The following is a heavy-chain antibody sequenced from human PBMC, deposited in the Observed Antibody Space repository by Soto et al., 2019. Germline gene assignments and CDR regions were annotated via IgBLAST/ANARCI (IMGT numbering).Heavy chain of an antibody. CDR1: GDSISAYS. V-gene: IGHV4-59*04. J-gene: IGHJ3*02. Sequence: SETLSLTCTVSGDSISAYSWSWVRQPPGKGLEWIGNIHYSGSTYYNPSLKSRVTMSVDTSKNQFSLKLSSVTAADTAVYYCARETTVVTPNDAFDIWGQGTMVTVSS. CDR2: IHYSGST. CDR3: ARETTVVTPNDAFDI. D-gene: IGHD4-17*01.